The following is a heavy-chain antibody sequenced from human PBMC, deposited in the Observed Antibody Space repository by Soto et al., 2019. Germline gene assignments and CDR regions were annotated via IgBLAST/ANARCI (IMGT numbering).Heavy chain of an antibody. V-gene: IGHV1-3*01. D-gene: IGHD3-3*01. J-gene: IGHJ5*02. CDR2: INAGNGNT. CDR1: GDTFTSYA. Sequence: ASVKVSCKASGDTFTSYAMHWVRQAPGQRLEWMGWINAGNGNTKYSQKFQGRVTITRDTSASTAYMELSSLRSEDTAVYYCARITIFDWFDPWGQGTLVTVSS. CDR3: ARITIFDWFDP.